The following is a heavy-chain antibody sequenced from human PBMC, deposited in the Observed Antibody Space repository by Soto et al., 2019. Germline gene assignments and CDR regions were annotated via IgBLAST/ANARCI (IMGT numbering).Heavy chain of an antibody. CDR1: GFTFSSYG. CDR3: AKDGWYYDILTGYYNGYYFDY. V-gene: IGHV3-30*18. CDR2: ISYDGSNK. D-gene: IGHD3-9*01. Sequence: GGSLRLSCAASGFTFSSYGMHWVRQAPGKGLEWVAVISYDGSNKYYADSVKGRFTISRDNSKNTLYLQMNSLRAEDTAVYYCAKDGWYYDILTGYYNGYYFDYWGQGTLVTVSS. J-gene: IGHJ4*02.